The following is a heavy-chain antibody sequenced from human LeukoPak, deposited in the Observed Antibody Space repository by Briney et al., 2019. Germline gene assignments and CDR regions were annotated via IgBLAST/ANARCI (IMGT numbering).Heavy chain of an antibody. CDR1: GFTFSSYV. V-gene: IGHV3-23*01. Sequence: QPGGSLRLSCAASGFTFSSYVMTWVRQAPGKGLEWVSAITGSHSSTYYADSVKGRFTISRDNSKNTLYLQMNSLRAEDTAVYYCAKEPRPYDFWSGRLNSWGQGTLVTVSS. D-gene: IGHD3-3*01. CDR3: AKEPRPYDFWSGRLNS. CDR2: ITGSHSST. J-gene: IGHJ4*02.